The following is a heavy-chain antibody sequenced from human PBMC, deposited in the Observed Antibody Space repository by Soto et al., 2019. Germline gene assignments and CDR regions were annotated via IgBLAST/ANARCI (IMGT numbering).Heavy chain of an antibody. D-gene: IGHD3-10*01. J-gene: IGHJ6*02. CDR1: GGSISSGGYS. CDR3: ARESTMVRGVDYGMDV. V-gene: IGHV4-30-2*01. CDR2: IYHSGST. Sequence: PSETLSLTCAVSGGSISSGGYSWSWIRQPPGKGLEWIGYIYHSGSTYYNPSLKSRVTISVDRSKNQFSLKLSSVTAADTAVYYCARESTMVRGVDYGMDVWGQGTTVTVS.